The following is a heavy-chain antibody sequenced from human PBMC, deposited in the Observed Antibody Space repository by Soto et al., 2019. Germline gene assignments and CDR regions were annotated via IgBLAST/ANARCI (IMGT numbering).Heavy chain of an antibody. J-gene: IGHJ4*02. D-gene: IGHD3-10*01. CDR3: ARDQAMVRGVIRFGLCGY. CDR2: ISAYNGNT. Sequence: QVQLVQSGAEVKKPGASVKVSCKASGYTFTSYGISWVRQAPGQGLEWMGWISAYNGNTNYAQKLQGRVTMTTDTPTSTAYMELRSLRSDDTAVYYCARDQAMVRGVIRFGLCGYWGQGTLVTVSS. CDR1: GYTFTSYG. V-gene: IGHV1-18*01.